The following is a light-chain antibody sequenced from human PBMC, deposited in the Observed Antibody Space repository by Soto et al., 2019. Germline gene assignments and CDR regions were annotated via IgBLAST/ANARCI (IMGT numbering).Light chain of an antibody. V-gene: IGKV3-20*01. Sequence: EIVLTQSPGTLSLSPGERATLSCRASQSIISTYLAWYQQKPGQAPRLLIYGVSSRATGIPDRFSGSGSGTDFSLTISRLEPEDFAVYYCLQYGSLPYSFGQGTKLEIK. CDR2: GVS. CDR3: LQYGSLPYS. J-gene: IGKJ2*03. CDR1: QSIISTY.